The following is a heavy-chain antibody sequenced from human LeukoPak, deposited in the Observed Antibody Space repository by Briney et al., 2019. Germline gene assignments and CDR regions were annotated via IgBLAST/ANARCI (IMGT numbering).Heavy chain of an antibody. CDR1: GFTFSSYS. CDR2: ISSSSSYI. J-gene: IGHJ4*02. V-gene: IGHV3-21*01. Sequence: PGGSLRLSCAASGFTFSSYSMNWVRQAPGKGLEWVSSISSSSSYIYYADSVKGRFTISRDNAKNSLYLQMNSLRAEDTAVYYCARDLTSLWEGGSQDYWGQGTLVTVSS. D-gene: IGHD1-26*01. CDR3: ARDLTSLWEGGSQDY.